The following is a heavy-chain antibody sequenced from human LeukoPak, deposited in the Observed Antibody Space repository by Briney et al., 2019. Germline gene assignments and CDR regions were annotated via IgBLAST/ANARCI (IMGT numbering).Heavy chain of an antibody. V-gene: IGHV3-7*01. CDR1: GFTLSSYW. D-gene: IGHD4-23*01. CDR3: ARIYGANSKYYFDY. J-gene: IGHJ4*02. Sequence: QPGGSLRLSCAASGFTLSSYWMSWARQAQGKGPEWVANIKDDGSEKYYMGSVKGRFTISRDKAKNSLYLQMNSLRAEDTAVYYCARIYGANSKYYFDYWGQGTLVTVSS. CDR2: IKDDGSEK.